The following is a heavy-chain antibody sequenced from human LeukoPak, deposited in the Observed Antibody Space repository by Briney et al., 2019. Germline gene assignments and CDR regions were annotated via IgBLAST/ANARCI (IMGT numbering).Heavy chain of an antibody. J-gene: IGHJ6*03. D-gene: IGHD4-17*01. CDR1: GFTFSSYG. V-gene: IGHV3-30*02. Sequence: GGTLRLSCAASGFTFSSYGMSWVRQAPGKGLEWVAFIRYDGSYKYYADSVKGRFTISRDNSKNTLYLQMNSLRAEDTAVYYCARLLRDYGRVEADYYYMDVWGKGTTVTISS. CDR3: ARLLRDYGRVEADYYYMDV. CDR2: IRYDGSYK.